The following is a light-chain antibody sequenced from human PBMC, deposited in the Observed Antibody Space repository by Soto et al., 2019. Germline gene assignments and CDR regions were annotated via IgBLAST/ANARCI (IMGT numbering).Light chain of an antibody. Sequence: IQLTQSPSSLSASFGDIVTITCRASQGISSYVAWYQQKPGKAPKLLIYAASTLQSGVPLRFTASGLGTHCTLTITTLQPEDFATEVCQHLKSYPLTFGAVTKVGIK. CDR3: QHLKSYPLT. CDR2: AAS. J-gene: IGKJ4*01. CDR1: QGISSY. V-gene: IGKV1-9*01.